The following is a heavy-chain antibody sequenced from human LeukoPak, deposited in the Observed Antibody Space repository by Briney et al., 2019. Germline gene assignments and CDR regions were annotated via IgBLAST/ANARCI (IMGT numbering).Heavy chain of an antibody. CDR3: ARALGYCSSTSCYAPSLERSWTLPQAFDP. CDR1: GDSVSNNSAA. CDR2: TYYRSKWYN. Sequence: SQTLSLTCAISGDSVSNNSAAWNWIRQSPSRGLEWLGRTYYRSKWYNDYAVSVKSRITINPDTSKNQFSLQLKSVTPEDTAVYYCARALGYCSSTSCYAPSLERSWTLPQAFDPWGRGTLVTVSS. D-gene: IGHD2-2*01. J-gene: IGHJ5*02. V-gene: IGHV6-1*01.